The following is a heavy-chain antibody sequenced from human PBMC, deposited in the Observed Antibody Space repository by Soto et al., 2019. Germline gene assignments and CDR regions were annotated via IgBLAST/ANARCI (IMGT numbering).Heavy chain of an antibody. CDR1: GGSISSYY. D-gene: IGHD1-1*01. J-gene: IGHJ5*02. V-gene: IGHV4-59*01. CDR3: ERAWNWNPGWFDP. CDR2: IYYSGST. Sequence: SETLSLTCTVSGGSISSYYWSWILQPPGKGLEWIGYIYYSGSTNYNPSLKSRVTISVDTSKNQFSLKLSSVTAADTAVYYCERAWNWNPGWFDPWGQGTLVTVS.